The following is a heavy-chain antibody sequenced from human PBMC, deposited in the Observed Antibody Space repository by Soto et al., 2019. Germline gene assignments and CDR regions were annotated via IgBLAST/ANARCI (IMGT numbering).Heavy chain of an antibody. D-gene: IGHD2-8*01. CDR3: ARDDCTNGVCYGYFDY. Sequence: GGSLRLSCAASGFTFSSYAMHWVRQAPGKGLEWVAVISYDGSNKYCADSVKGRFTISRDNSKNTLYLQMNSLRAEDTAVYYCARDDCTNGVCYGYFDYWGQGTLVTVSS. J-gene: IGHJ4*02. CDR2: ISYDGSNK. CDR1: GFTFSSYA. V-gene: IGHV3-30-3*01.